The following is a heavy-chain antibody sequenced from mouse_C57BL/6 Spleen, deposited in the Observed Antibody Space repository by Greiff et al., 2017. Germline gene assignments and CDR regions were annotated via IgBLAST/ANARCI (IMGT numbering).Heavy chain of an antibody. CDR2: INPGRGGT. J-gene: IGHJ3*01. D-gene: IGHD4-1*01. CDR1: GYAFTNYL. CDR3: AKDSNWAWIAY. V-gene: IGHV1-54*01. Sequence: QVQLQQSGAELVRPGTSVKVSCQASGYAFTNYLIEWVKQRPGQGLEWIGVINPGRGGTNYHEKFKGKATLTADKSSSTAYMQHSSLTSEDSAVYFCAKDSNWAWIAYWSQGTLGTVSA.